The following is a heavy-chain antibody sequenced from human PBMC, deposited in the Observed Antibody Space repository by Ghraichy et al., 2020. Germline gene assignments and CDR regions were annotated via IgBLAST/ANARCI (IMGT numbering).Heavy chain of an antibody. Sequence: GESLNISCAASGFTFSDHYMDWVRQAPGRGLEWVGRIRNKANSYTTEYAASVKGRFTISRDDSKNSLYLQMNSLQAEDTAVYYCARLPYYGSSGYVWETRWGQGTLITVSS. CDR3: ARLPYYGSSGYVWETR. D-gene: IGHD3-22*01. CDR2: IRNKANSYTT. J-gene: IGHJ4*02. V-gene: IGHV3-72*01. CDR1: GFTFSDHY.